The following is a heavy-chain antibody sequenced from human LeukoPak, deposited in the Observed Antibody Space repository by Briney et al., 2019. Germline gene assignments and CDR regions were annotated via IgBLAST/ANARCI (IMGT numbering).Heavy chain of an antibody. Sequence: ASVKVSCKASGYAFSSYYMHWVRQVPGQGLEWMGIINPTGGGTTYAQKFQGRLTMTRDTSTATIYMDLSSLRSEDTAVYFCARALDFGGNDFDYWGQGTLVTVSS. CDR2: INPTGGGT. V-gene: IGHV1-46*01. CDR3: ARALDFGGNDFDY. CDR1: GYAFSSYY. D-gene: IGHD4-23*01. J-gene: IGHJ4*02.